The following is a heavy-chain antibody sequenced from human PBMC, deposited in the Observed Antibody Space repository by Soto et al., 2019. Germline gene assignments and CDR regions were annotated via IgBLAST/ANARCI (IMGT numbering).Heavy chain of an antibody. V-gene: IGHV4-31*03. CDR3: ARASISRCVDRSCPAWFDP. J-gene: IGHJ5*02. Sequence: PSEPLSPNCPVPGGSISHANYYWSLILHHPGKGLEWIGYIYYTGTTYYSPSLESRVAISVDTSQNQFSLKLGAVTAADTAVYFCARASISRCVDRSCPAWFDPWGQGTLVTVSS. CDR1: GGSISHANYY. D-gene: IGHD5-12*01. CDR2: IYYTGTT.